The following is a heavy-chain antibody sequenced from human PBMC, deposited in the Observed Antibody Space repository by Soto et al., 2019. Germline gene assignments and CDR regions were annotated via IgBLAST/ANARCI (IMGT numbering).Heavy chain of an antibody. D-gene: IGHD6-6*01. J-gene: IGHJ4*02. Sequence: LSLTCTVSGGSISSGGYYWSWIRQHPGKGLEWIGYIYYSGSTYYNPSLKSRVTISVDTSKNQFSLRLSSVTAADTAVYYCASRYSSSGYFDYWGQGTLVTVSS. V-gene: IGHV4-31*03. CDR1: GGSISSGGYY. CDR3: ASRYSSSGYFDY. CDR2: IYYSGST.